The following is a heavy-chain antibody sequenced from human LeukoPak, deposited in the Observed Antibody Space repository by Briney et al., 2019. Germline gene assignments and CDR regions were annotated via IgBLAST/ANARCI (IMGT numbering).Heavy chain of an antibody. J-gene: IGHJ4*02. D-gene: IGHD5-18*01. V-gene: IGHV7-4-1*02. CDR2: INTNTGNP. Sequence: ASVKVSCKASGYTFTTFAINWVRQAPGQGLEWMGWINTNTGNPTFAQGFTGRFVFSLDTSVSTAYLQISSLKPDDTAIYYCARVPDGYSYGFAYWGQGTLVTVSS. CDR3: ARVPDGYSYGFAY. CDR1: GYTFTTFA.